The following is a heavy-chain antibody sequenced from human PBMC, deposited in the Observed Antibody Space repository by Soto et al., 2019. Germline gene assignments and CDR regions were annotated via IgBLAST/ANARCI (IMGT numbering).Heavy chain of an antibody. CDR1: GGSISSYY. CDR2: IYYSGST. CDR3: ARRYGYRFDY. Sequence: QVQLQESGPGLVKPSETLSLTCTVSGGSISSYYWSWIRQPPGKGLEWIGYIYYSGSTNYNPSLKRRVTISVDTSKNQFSLKLSSVTAADTAVYYCARRYGYRFDYWGQGTLVTVSS. J-gene: IGHJ4*02. V-gene: IGHV4-59*08. D-gene: IGHD1-1*01.